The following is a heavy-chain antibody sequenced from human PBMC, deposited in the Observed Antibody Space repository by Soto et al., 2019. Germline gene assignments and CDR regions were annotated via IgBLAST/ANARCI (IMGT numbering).Heavy chain of an antibody. CDR3: ARDSGDPYLGSLRFPDY. CDR2: ISYDGSNK. CDR1: GFTFSSYA. Sequence: LRLSCAASGFTFSSYAMHWVRQAPGKGLEWVAVISYDGSNKYYADSVKGRFTISRDNSKNTLYLQMNSLRAEDTAVYYCARDSGDPYLGSLRFPDYWGQGTLVTVSS. D-gene: IGHD2-15*01. J-gene: IGHJ4*02. V-gene: IGHV3-30-3*01.